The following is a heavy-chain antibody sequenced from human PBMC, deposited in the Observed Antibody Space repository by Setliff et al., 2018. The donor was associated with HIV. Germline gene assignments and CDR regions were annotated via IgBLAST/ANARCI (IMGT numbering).Heavy chain of an antibody. CDR1: GSTFNVYY. CDR3: ARGGDDSGPGTWTFDF. Sequence: ASVKVSCKASGSTFNVYYMHWVRQAPGQGLEWMGWIDPNSGGTTYAQKFRGRVTMTRDTSTYTAYMELTRLRSDDTAVYSCARGGDDSGPGTWTFDFWGQGALVTVSS. V-gene: IGHV1-2*02. J-gene: IGHJ4*02. CDR2: IDPNSGGT. D-gene: IGHD3-10*01.